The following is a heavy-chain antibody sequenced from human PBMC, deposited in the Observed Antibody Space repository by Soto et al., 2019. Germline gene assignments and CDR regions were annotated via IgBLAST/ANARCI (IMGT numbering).Heavy chain of an antibody. CDR3: ARGPTGWYGYDY. CDR1: GFTFRSSW. J-gene: IGHJ4*02. Sequence: EVQLVESGGGLVQPGGSLRLSCVASGFTFRSSWMHWVRQAPGKGLVWVSRINSDATTKNYADYVQARFTIARDNAENTLYLQMDSLTAEDTAVYYCARGPTGWYGYDYWGQGTLVTVSS. CDR2: INSDATTK. D-gene: IGHD6-19*01. V-gene: IGHV3-74*01.